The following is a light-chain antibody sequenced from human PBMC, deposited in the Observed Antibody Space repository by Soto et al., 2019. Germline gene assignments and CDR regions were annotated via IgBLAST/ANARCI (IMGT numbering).Light chain of an antibody. CDR1: QSLVHSDGIAY. Sequence: DVVMTQSPLSLPVTLGQPASLSCRSNQSLVHSDGIAYFSWFQQRPGRSPRRLIYKVSNRDSGVPARFSGSGSGTDFALKISMVEAEDVGVYYCMQGTHWPWTFGQGTKVDIK. CDR3: MQGTHWPWT. J-gene: IGKJ1*01. CDR2: KVS. V-gene: IGKV2-30*02.